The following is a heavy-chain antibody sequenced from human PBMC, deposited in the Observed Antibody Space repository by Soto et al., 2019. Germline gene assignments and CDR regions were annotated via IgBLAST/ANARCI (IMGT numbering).Heavy chain of an antibody. CDR1: GFTFSSYG. J-gene: IGHJ4*02. CDR2: IWYDGSNK. CDR3: ARGERYDVWSGYFY. Sequence: QVQLVESGGGVVQPGRSLRLSCAASGFTFSSYGMHWVRQAPGKGLEWVAVIWYDGSNKYYADSVKGRFTISRDNSKNTLYLQMNSLRAEDTAVYYCARGERYDVWSGYFYWGQGTLVTVSS. D-gene: IGHD3-3*01. V-gene: IGHV3-33*01.